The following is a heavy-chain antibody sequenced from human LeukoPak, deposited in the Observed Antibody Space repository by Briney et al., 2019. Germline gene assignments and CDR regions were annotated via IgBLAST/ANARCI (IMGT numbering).Heavy chain of an antibody. V-gene: IGHV3-23*01. CDR3: AKVYSSSGYYYYFDY. CDR2: ISGSGGST. Sequence: GGSLRLSCAASGFIFSSYAISWVRQAPGKGLEWVSAISGSGGSTYYADSVKGRFTISRDNSKNTLYLQMNSLRAEDTAVYYCAKVYSSSGYYYYFDYWGQGTLVTVSS. J-gene: IGHJ4*02. CDR1: GFIFSSYA. D-gene: IGHD3-22*01.